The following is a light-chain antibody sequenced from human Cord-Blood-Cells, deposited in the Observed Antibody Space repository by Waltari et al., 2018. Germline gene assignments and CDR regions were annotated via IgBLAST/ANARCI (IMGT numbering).Light chain of an antibody. CDR1: QGIRNE. J-gene: IGKJ2*01. CDR3: LQDYNYPYT. Sequence: AIQMTQSPSSLSASVGDRVTITCRASQGIRNELGWYQQKPGKAPKLLIYAASSLQSGVPSRFSGSRSGTDFTLTIRSLQPEDFAAYYCLQDYNYPYTFGQGTKLEIK. CDR2: AAS. V-gene: IGKV1-6*01.